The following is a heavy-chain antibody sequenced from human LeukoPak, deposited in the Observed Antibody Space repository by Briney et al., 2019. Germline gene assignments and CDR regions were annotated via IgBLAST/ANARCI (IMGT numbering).Heavy chain of an antibody. CDR3: ARDRGAGYVEIDY. CDR2: INPSGGST. J-gene: IGHJ4*02. Sequence: ASVKVSCKASGYTFTNYYIHWVRQAPGQGLEWIGIINPSGGSTTYAQKFQGRVTVTRDPSTSTVYMELSSLRSEDTAVYYCARDRGAGYVEIDYWGQGTLVTVSS. V-gene: IGHV1-46*01. CDR1: GYTFTNYY. D-gene: IGHD5-12*01.